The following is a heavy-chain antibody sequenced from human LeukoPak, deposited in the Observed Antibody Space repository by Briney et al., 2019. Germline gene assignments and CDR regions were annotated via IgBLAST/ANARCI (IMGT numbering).Heavy chain of an antibody. V-gene: IGHV3-74*01. CDR2: ISSDGTNA. CDR1: GFTFSTYW. D-gene: IGHD3-10*01. Sequence: GRSLRLSCAASGFTFSTYWMHWVRQVPEKGLVWVSRISSDGTNANYADSVKGRFTISRDNAKNTLYLQMNSLRAEDTAVYYCVLLSLTPGWGQGTLVTVSA. J-gene: IGHJ4*02. CDR3: VLLSLTPG.